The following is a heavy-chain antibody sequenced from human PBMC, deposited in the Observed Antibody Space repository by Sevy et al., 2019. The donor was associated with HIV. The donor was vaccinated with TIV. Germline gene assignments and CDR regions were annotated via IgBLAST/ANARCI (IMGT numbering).Heavy chain of an antibody. CDR1: GFTFSSYA. J-gene: IGHJ6*02. D-gene: IGHD6-13*01. V-gene: IGHV3-23*01. CDR3: AKDSLGAAGQYYYYYYGMDV. Sequence: GGSLRLSCAASGFTFSSYAMSWVRQAPGKGLEWVSAISGSGGSTYYADSVKGRFTMSRDNSKNTLYLQMNSLRAEDTAVYYCAKDSLGAAGQYYYYYYGMDVWGQGTTVTVSS. CDR2: ISGSGGST.